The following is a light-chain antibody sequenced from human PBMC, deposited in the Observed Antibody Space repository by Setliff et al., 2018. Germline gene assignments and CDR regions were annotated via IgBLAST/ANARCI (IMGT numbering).Light chain of an antibody. V-gene: IGLV1-44*01. Sequence: QSALTQPPSASGTPGQRVTISCSGSSSNIGSNTVNWYQQLPGTAPKLIIYSNNQRPSGVPDRFSGSKSGTSVSLAISGLQSEDEADYYCAAWDDSLNGPVFGTGTKVTVL. J-gene: IGLJ1*01. CDR2: SNN. CDR3: AAWDDSLNGPV. CDR1: SSNIGSNT.